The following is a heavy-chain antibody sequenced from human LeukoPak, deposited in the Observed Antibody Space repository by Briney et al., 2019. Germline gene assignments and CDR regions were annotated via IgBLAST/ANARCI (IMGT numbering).Heavy chain of an antibody. J-gene: IGHJ5*02. CDR2: IGGSGSST. V-gene: IGHV3-23*01. Sequence: GGSLRLSCAASGFTVSSNYMSWVRQAPGKGLEWVSAIGGSGSSTYYTDSVKGRFTISRDNSKNTLYLQMNSLRAEDTAVYYCATGSGTWGQGTRVTVSS. CDR1: GFTVSSNY. CDR3: ATGSGT.